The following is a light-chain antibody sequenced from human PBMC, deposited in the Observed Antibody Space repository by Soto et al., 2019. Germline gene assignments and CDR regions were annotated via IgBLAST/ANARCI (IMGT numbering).Light chain of an antibody. CDR1: SSNIGSNY. Sequence: QSVLTQPPSASGTPGQRVTISCSGSSSNIGSNYVYWYQQLPGTAPKLLIYRNNQRPSAVPDRFSGSKSGTSASLAISGLRSEDEADYYCAAWDDSLWVFGGGTKLTVL. CDR2: RNN. V-gene: IGLV1-47*01. J-gene: IGLJ3*02. CDR3: AAWDDSLWV.